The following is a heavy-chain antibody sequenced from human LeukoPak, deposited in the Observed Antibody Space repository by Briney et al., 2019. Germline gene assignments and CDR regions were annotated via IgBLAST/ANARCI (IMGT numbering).Heavy chain of an antibody. V-gene: IGHV3-30*02. D-gene: IGHD3-22*01. Sequence: PGGSLRLSCAASAFTFSSYGMHWVRQPPGKGLDWVAFIRYDGSEKDYGDSVKGRFTISRDNTKNTVYLEMNSLRAEDTAVYYCAKDLTYDTTGFDYWGQGTLVTVSS. J-gene: IGHJ4*02. CDR1: AFTFSSYG. CDR3: AKDLTYDTTGFDY. CDR2: IRYDGSEK.